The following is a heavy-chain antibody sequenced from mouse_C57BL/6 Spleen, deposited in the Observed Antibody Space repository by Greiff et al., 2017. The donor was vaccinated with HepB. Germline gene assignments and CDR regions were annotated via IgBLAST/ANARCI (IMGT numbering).Heavy chain of an antibody. Sequence: VQLQQSGAELVRPGASVTLSCKASGYTFTDYEMHWVKQTPVHGLEWIGAIDPETGGTAYNQKFKGKAILTADKSSSTAYMELRSLTSEDSAVYYCTRCRGYAMDYWGQGTSVTVSS. CDR1: GYTFTDYE. CDR3: TRCRGYAMDY. CDR2: IDPETGGT. J-gene: IGHJ4*01. V-gene: IGHV1-15*01.